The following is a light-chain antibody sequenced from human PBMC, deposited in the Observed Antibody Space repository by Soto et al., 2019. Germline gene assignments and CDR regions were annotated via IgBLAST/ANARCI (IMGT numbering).Light chain of an antibody. CDR2: TAS. CDR3: QQSYSTPT. Sequence: DIQMTQSPSSLSASIGDRVTITCRARQSISSYLNWYQQKPGKAPKLLIYTASSLQSRVPSRFSGSGSGTDFTLTISSLQPEDSATYYCQQSYSTPTFGQGTKLEIK. V-gene: IGKV1-39*01. J-gene: IGKJ2*01. CDR1: QSISSY.